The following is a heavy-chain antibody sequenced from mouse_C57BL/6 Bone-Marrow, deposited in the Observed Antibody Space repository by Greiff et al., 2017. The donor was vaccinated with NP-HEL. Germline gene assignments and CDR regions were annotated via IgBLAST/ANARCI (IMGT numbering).Heavy chain of an antibody. Sequence: EVQLVESGGGLVQPKGSLKLSCAASGFSFNTYAMNWVRQAPGKGLEWVARIRSKSNNYATYYADSVKDRFTISRDDSESMLYLQMNNLKTEDTAMYYCVRHGAGYYATWFAYWGQGTLVTVSA. J-gene: IGHJ3*01. D-gene: IGHD2-3*01. CDR1: GFSFNTYA. V-gene: IGHV10-1*01. CDR2: IRSKSNNYAT. CDR3: VRHGAGYYATWFAY.